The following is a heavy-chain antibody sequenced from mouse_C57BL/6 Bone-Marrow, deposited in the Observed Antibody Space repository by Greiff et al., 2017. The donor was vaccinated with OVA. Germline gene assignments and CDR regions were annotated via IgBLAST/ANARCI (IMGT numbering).Heavy chain of an antibody. Sequence: EVQLVESGGDLVKPGGSLKLSCAASGFTFSSYGMSWVRQTPDKRLEWVATISSGGSYNDYPDSVKGRFTISRDNAKNTLYLQMSSLKSEDTAMYYCARPYSNYVDYYAMDYWGQGTSVTVSS. V-gene: IGHV5-6*01. CDR1: GFTFSSYG. CDR2: ISSGGSYN. J-gene: IGHJ4*01. CDR3: ARPYSNYVDYYAMDY. D-gene: IGHD2-5*01.